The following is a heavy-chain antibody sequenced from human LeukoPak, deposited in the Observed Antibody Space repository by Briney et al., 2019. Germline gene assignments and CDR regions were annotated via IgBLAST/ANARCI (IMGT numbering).Heavy chain of an antibody. V-gene: IGHV4-4*07. J-gene: IGHJ4*02. CDR2: ISISDGT. Sequence: SETLSLTCTVSGGSISTHYWSWIRQPAGKGLEWVGRISISDGTNYNPAHKSRVIMSVDTSKNQFSLKLTSVTAADTAVHYCARLRRDSSGWYADDSWGQGTLVTVSS. D-gene: IGHD6-19*01. CDR1: GGSISTHY. CDR3: ARLRRDSSGWYADDS.